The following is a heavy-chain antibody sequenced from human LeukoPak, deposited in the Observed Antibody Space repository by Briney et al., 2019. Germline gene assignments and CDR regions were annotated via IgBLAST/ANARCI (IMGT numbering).Heavy chain of an antibody. V-gene: IGHV5-51*07. J-gene: IGHJ3*01. CDR2: NYPGDTSP. CDR1: GYSFTNYC. CDR3: GMSGDRVPLQDDVFDV. Sequence: EESPKISCKVAGYSFTNYCIGWRHPMPREGLELVGINYPGDTSPTHCPSFQGPITLSVDKSHYTPYLHSRTLPASTTAMYYCGMSGDRVPLQDDVFDVWGQGTMVTVST. D-gene: IGHD1-26*01.